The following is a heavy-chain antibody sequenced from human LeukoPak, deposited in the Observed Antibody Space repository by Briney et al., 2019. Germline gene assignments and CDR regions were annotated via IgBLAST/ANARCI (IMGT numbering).Heavy chain of an antibody. D-gene: IGHD5-24*01. Sequence: GGSLRLSCAASGFMFSSNWMSWVRLAPGRGLEWVANIKEDGTETYYVDSVKGRFTISRDNAKNSLYLQMNSLRVEDTAVYYCAKEGRSLQTYWGQGTLVTVSS. J-gene: IGHJ4*02. V-gene: IGHV3-7*03. CDR1: GFMFSSNW. CDR2: IKEDGTET. CDR3: AKEGRSLQTY.